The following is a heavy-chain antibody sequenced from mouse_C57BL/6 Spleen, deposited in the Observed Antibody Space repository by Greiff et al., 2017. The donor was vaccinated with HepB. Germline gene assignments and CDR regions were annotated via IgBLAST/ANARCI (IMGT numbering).Heavy chain of an antibody. CDR1: GYTFTSYW. Sequence: QVQLQQPGAELVKPGASVKLSCKASGYTFTSYWMQWVKQRPGQGLEWIGEIYPSDSYTNYNQKFKGKATLTVDTSSSTAYMQLSSLTSEDSAVYYCARYYGSSHYFDYWGQGTTLTVSS. CDR2: IYPSDSYT. CDR3: ARYYGSSHYFDY. J-gene: IGHJ2*01. D-gene: IGHD1-1*01. V-gene: IGHV1-50*01.